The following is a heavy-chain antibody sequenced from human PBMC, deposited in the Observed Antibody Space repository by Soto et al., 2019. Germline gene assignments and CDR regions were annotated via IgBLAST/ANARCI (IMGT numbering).Heavy chain of an antibody. CDR2: INHSGST. D-gene: IGHD2-21*02. V-gene: IGHV4-34*01. Sequence: QVQLQQWGAGLLKPSETLSLTCAVYGGSFSGYYWSWIRQPPGKGLEWIGEINHSGSTNYNPSLKSRVTISVDTSKNQFSLKLSSVTAADTAVYYCACDSGDAFDIWGQGTMVTVSS. CDR3: ACDSGDAFDI. CDR1: GGSFSGYY. J-gene: IGHJ3*02.